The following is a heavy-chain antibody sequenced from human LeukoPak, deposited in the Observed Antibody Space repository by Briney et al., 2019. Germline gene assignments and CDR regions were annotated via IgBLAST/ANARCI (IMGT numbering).Heavy chain of an antibody. Sequence: GGSLRLSCAASGFTFSSYAMSWVRQAPGKGLEGGSAISGSGGSTYYADSVKGRFTISRDNSKNTLYLQMNSLRAEDTAVYYCAKAGGYSYGLYYWGQGTLVTVSS. CDR2: ISGSGGST. CDR1: GFTFSSYA. D-gene: IGHD5-18*01. J-gene: IGHJ4*02. CDR3: AKAGGYSYGLYY. V-gene: IGHV3-23*01.